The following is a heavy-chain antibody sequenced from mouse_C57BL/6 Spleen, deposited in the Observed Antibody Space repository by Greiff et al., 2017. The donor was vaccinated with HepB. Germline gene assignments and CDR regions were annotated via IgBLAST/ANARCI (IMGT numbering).Heavy chain of an antibody. D-gene: IGHD1-1*01. J-gene: IGHJ2*01. V-gene: IGHV5-4*03. CDR1: GFTFSSYA. CDR2: ISDGGSYT. CDR3: ARGHLYYGSSYFDY. Sequence: EVKVVESGGGLVKPGGSLKLSCAASGFTFSSYAMSWVRQTPEKRLEWVATISDGGSYTYYPDNVKGRFTISRDNAKNNLYLQMSHLKSEDTAMYYCARGHLYYGSSYFDYWGQGTTLTVSS.